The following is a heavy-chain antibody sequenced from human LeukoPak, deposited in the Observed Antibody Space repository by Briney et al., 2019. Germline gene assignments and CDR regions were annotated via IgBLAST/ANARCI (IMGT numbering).Heavy chain of an antibody. CDR3: AKEKDTNYYDSRIFDY. V-gene: IGHV3-9*01. Sequence: GRSLRLSCAVSGFTFDDYAMHWVRQAPGKGLEWVSGISWNSGNIGYADSVKGRFTISRDNAKNSLYLQMNSLRAGDTALYYCAKEKDTNYYDSRIFDYWGQGTLVTVSS. D-gene: IGHD3-22*01. CDR2: ISWNSGNI. J-gene: IGHJ4*02. CDR1: GFTFDDYA.